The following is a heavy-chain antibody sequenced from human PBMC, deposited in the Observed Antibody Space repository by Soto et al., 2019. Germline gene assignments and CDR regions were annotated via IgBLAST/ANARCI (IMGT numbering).Heavy chain of an antibody. V-gene: IGHV3-30*18. CDR3: AKASGLGFNWFDP. J-gene: IGHJ5*02. CDR1: GFTFSSYG. D-gene: IGHD7-27*01. Sequence: GGSLRLSCAASGFTFSSYGMHWVRQAPGKGLEWVVVISYDGSNKYYADSVKGRFTISRDNSKNTLYLQMNSLRAEDTAVYYCAKASGLGFNWFDPWGRGTLVTVSS. CDR2: ISYDGSNK.